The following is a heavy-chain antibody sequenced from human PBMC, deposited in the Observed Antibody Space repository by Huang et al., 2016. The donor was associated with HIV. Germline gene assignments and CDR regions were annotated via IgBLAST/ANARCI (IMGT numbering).Heavy chain of an antibody. J-gene: IGHJ4*02. D-gene: IGHD2-15*01. CDR2: ISDSGGST. CDR3: VVAANYFDY. CDR1: GFTFSSYA. V-gene: IGHV3-23*01. Sequence: EVQLLESGGGLVQPGGSLRLSCAASGFTFSSYALSWVRQAPGKGLGWVSGISDSGGSTYDADSVKGRFTISRDNAKNTLYLQMNTLRAEDTAVYYCVVAANYFDYWGQGTLVTVSS.